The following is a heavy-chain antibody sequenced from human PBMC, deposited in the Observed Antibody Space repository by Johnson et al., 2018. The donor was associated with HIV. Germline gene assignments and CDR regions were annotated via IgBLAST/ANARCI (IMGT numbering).Heavy chain of an antibody. V-gene: IGHV3-7*05. CDR3: AKDVGNYWPNAFDI. CDR1: GFTFSSYW. Sequence: VQLVESGGGLVQPGGSLRLSCAASGFTFSSYWMSWVRQAPGKGLEWVANITQAGSEQYYVDSVKGRFTISRDNAKNSLYLQMNSLRAEDTAVYYCAKDVGNYWPNAFDIWGQGTMVTVSS. J-gene: IGHJ3*02. D-gene: IGHD3-22*01. CDR2: ITQAGSEQ.